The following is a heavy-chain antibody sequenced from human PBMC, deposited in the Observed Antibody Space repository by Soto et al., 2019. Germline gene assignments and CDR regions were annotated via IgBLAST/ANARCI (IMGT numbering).Heavy chain of an antibody. CDR3: AKTRFLEWLSPQNWFDP. Sequence: GSLRLSCAASGFNFDDYAMSWVRQAPGKGLEWVSAISGSGGSTYYADSVKGRFTISRDNSKNTLYLQMNSLRAEDTAVYYCAKTRFLEWLSPQNWFDPWGQGTLVTV. J-gene: IGHJ5*02. V-gene: IGHV3-23*01. CDR1: GFNFDDYA. D-gene: IGHD3-3*01. CDR2: ISGSGGST.